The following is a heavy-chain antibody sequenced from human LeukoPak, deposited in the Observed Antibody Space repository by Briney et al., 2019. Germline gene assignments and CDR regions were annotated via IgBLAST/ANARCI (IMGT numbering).Heavy chain of an antibody. CDR3: AREVKVGAKAFDY. CDR1: GGSISSGSYY. Sequence: PSQTLSLTCTVSGGSISSGSYYWSWIRQPPGKGLEWIGYIYYSGSTNYNPSLKSRVTISVDTSKNQFSLKLSSVTAADTAVYYCAREVKVGAKAFDYWGQGTLVTVSS. CDR2: IYYSGST. J-gene: IGHJ4*02. V-gene: IGHV4-61*01. D-gene: IGHD1-26*01.